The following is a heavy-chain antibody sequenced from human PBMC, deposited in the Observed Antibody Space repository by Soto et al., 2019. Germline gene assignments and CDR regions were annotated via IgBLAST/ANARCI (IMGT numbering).Heavy chain of an antibody. CDR1: GYTFTSYG. Sequence: GASVKVSCKASGYTFTSYGISWVRQAPGQRLEWMGWINNYNGNTEYAKKFQDRVTITRDTSATTVYMKLTSLRSEDTAVYYCAKHRNWNRGQYHYYGMDVWGQGTTVTVSS. CDR2: INNYNGNT. J-gene: IGHJ6*02. D-gene: IGHD1-1*01. CDR3: AKHRNWNRGQYHYYGMDV. V-gene: IGHV1-18*01.